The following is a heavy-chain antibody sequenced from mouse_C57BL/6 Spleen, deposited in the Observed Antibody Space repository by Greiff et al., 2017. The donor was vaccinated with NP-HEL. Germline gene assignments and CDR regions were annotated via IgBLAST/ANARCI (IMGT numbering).Heavy chain of an antibody. CDR2: INPNNGGT. CDR1: GYTFTDYY. Sequence: EVQLQQSGPELVKPGASVKISCKASGYTFTDYYMNWVKQSHGKSLEWIGDINPNNGGTSYNQKFKGKATLTVDKSSNTAYMELRSLTSEDSAVYYCARLSTTVVANFDYWGQGTTLTVSS. V-gene: IGHV1-26*01. D-gene: IGHD1-1*01. CDR3: ARLSTTVVANFDY. J-gene: IGHJ2*01.